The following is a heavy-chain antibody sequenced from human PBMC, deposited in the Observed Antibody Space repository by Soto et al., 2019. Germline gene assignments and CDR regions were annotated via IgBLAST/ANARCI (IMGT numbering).Heavy chain of an antibody. J-gene: IGHJ2*01. CDR1: CRTITSYH. V-gene: IGHV4-59*01. CDR2: TSYTGNN. Sequence: SATLSPAYIVSCRTITSYHWSWIRQVPGKGLEWIAYTSYTGNNNYTPSLKSRVTISIDTSKNQLSLKLTSMTAADTAVYYCSRDLHACLLHYFELLGHRTLVNLSS. CDR3: SRDLHACLLHYFEL. D-gene: IGHD3-16*01.